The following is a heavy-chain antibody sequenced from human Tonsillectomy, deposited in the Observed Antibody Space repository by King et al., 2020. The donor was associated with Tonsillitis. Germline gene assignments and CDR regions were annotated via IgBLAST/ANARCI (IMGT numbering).Heavy chain of an antibody. D-gene: IGHD3-16*01. J-gene: IGHJ2*01. CDR1: GLTFANYG. CDR2: IGYDASYE. V-gene: IGHV3-30*18. Sequence: VQLVESGGGVVQPGTSLRLSCAASGLTFANYGMHWVRQAPGKGLEWVALIGYDASYENYADSVKGRFTISRDNSKNTLYLEMNSLRVEDTAVYYCAKDGIGLSGWYFDLWGRGTLVTVSS. CDR3: AKDGIGLSGWYFDL.